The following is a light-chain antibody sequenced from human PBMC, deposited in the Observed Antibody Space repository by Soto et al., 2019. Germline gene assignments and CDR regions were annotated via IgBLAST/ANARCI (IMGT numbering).Light chain of an antibody. J-gene: IGKJ1*01. CDR2: DAY. CDR3: QQRSNWPGT. CDR1: QYVSTY. V-gene: IGKV3-11*01. Sequence: EIVLTQSPATLSLSPGERATLSCRASQYVSTYLAWYQQKPGQAPRLLMYDAYNRATGIPARFRGSGSGTDFTLTISSLEPEDSAVYYCQQRSNWPGTFGQGTKVDIK.